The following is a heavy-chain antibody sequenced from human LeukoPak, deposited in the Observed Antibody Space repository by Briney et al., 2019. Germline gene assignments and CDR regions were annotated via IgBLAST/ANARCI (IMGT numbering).Heavy chain of an antibody. V-gene: IGHV4-59*12. CDR3: ARTLLWFGEPYYFDY. J-gene: IGHJ4*02. D-gene: IGHD3-10*01. CDR2: IYYSGST. CDR1: GGSISSYY. Sequence: SETLSLTCTVSGGSISSYYWSWIRQPPGKGLEWIGYIYYSGSTNYNPSLKSRVTISVDTSKNQFSLKLSSVTAADTAVYYCARTLLWFGEPYYFDYWGQGTLVTVSS.